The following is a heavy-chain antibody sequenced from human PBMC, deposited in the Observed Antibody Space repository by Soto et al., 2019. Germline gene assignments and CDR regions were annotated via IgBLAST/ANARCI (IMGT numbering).Heavy chain of an antibody. D-gene: IGHD2-15*01. V-gene: IGHV1-18*04. J-gene: IGHJ5*02. CDR3: ARSLALAVAASNNCLDP. Sequence: QVQLVQSGTEVKKPGASVKVSCKASGYEFTNYGISWVRQAPGQGLEWMGWISAYNGNTKYEQTLQGRITMSTDTSTGTAYMEVRILRSDDTALYYCARSLALAVAASNNCLDPWGQGTLVIVSS. CDR1: GYEFTNYG. CDR2: ISAYNGNT.